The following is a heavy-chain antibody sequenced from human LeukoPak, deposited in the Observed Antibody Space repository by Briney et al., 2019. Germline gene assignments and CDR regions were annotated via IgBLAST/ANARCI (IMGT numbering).Heavy chain of an antibody. D-gene: IGHD2-8*01. J-gene: IGHJ5*02. CDR2: ISSSSSTI. V-gene: IGHV3-48*01. CDR3: ARGVSCTNGVCYLGWFDP. CDR1: GFTFSSYS. Sequence: PGGSLRLSCAASGFTFSSYSMNWVRQAPGKGLEWVSYISSSSSTIYYADSVKGRFILSRDNAKNSLYLQMNSLRAEDTAVYYCARGVSCTNGVCYLGWFDPWGQGTLVTVSS.